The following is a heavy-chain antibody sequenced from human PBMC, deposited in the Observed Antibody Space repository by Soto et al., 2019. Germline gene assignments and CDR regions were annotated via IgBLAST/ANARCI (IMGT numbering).Heavy chain of an antibody. CDR2: MNPNRTNT. V-gene: IGHV1-8*01. CDR3: VRGGFLSHDHVIIAPATLGFDP. D-gene: IGHD2-2*01. Sequence: QVQLMQSGAEVKKPGASVKVSCKASGYTFTTYDINWLRQAPGQGLAWMGWMNPNRTNTGYAEKFQGRVTMTRDTSISTAYMELSSLRYDDTAVYYCVRGGFLSHDHVIIAPATLGFDPWGQGTLVTVSS. CDR1: GYTFTTYD. J-gene: IGHJ5*02.